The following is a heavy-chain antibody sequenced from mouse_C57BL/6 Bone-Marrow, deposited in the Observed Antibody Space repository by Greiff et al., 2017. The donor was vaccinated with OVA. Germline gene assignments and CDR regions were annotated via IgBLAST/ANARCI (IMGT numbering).Heavy chain of an antibody. D-gene: IGHD1-1*01. Sequence: VQLQQPGAELVRPGTSVKLSCKASGYTFTSYWMHWVKQRPGQGLEWIGVIDPSDSYTHYNQKFKGKATLTVDTSSSTAYMQLSSLTSEDSAVYYCAPDYYGSSYWGQGTLVTVSA. CDR3: APDYYGSSY. V-gene: IGHV1-59*01. J-gene: IGHJ3*01. CDR1: GYTFTSYW. CDR2: IDPSDSYT.